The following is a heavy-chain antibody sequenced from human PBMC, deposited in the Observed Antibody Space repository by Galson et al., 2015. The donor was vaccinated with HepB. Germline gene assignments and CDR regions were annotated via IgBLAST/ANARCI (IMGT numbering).Heavy chain of an antibody. D-gene: IGHD1-14*01. V-gene: IGHV3-7*01. Sequence: SLRLSCAASGFTFSSYYMSWVRQAPGKGLEWVANINQDGTSKNYVDSVKGRFSISRDNAENSVSLQMSSLRVEDTAVYYCARPLWPEDFWSQGTLVTVSS. J-gene: IGHJ4*02. CDR1: GFTFSSYY. CDR2: INQDGTSK. CDR3: ARPLWPEDF.